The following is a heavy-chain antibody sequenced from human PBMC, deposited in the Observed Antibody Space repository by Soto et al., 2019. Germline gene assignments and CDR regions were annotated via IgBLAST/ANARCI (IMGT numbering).Heavy chain of an antibody. V-gene: IGHV4-31*03. J-gene: IGHJ4*02. CDR3: ARTTFYDVFTAYYSLFDY. Sequence: QVQLQESGPGLVKPSQTLTLTCTVSGGSISSGRFYWSWIRQHPGKGLEWIGHISDSGSSYYNPSLESRVTISVDTSKNQFSLKLSAVTVAHTAVYFCARTTFYDVFTAYYSLFDYWGQGTMVTVSS. CDR2: ISDSGSS. D-gene: IGHD3-9*01. CDR1: GGSISSGRFY.